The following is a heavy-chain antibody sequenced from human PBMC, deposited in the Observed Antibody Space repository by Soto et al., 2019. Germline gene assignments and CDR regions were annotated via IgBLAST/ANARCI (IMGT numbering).Heavy chain of an antibody. D-gene: IGHD2-15*01. Sequence: ASVKVSCKASGYTFTGYYMHWVRQAPGQGLEWMGWINPNSGGTNYAQKFQGRVTMTRDTSASTAYMELSSLRSEDTAVYYCATVVAKALYYYGMDVWGQGATVTVSS. CDR1: GYTFTGYY. V-gene: IGHV1-2*02. J-gene: IGHJ6*02. CDR3: ATVVAKALYYYGMDV. CDR2: INPNSGGT.